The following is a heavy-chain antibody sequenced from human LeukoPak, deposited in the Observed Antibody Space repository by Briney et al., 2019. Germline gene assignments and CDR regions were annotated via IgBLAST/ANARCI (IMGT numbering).Heavy chain of an antibody. CDR3: ASGWGSYPYYFDY. D-gene: IGHD3-16*02. Sequence: SETLSLTCTVSGGSISDYYWTWIRQPPGKGLEWIGYIYYSGSTNYNPSLKSRVTISVDTSKNQFSLKLSSVTAADTAVYYCASGWGSYPYYFDYWGQGTLVTVSS. CDR2: IYYSGST. J-gene: IGHJ4*02. V-gene: IGHV4-59*08. CDR1: GGSISDYY.